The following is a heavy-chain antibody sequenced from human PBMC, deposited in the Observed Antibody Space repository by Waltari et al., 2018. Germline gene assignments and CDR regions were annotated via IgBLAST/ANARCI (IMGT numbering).Heavy chain of an antibody. V-gene: IGHV4-39*01. CDR3: ARSGYGDYFDY. J-gene: IGHJ4*02. D-gene: IGHD4-17*01. CDR1: GGAISSSSYY. CDR2: IYYSGST. Sequence: QLQLQESGPGLVKPSETLSLTCTVSGGAISSSSYYWGWIRQPPGKGLEWIGSIYYSGSTYYNPSLKSRVTISVDTSKNQFSLKLSSVTAADTAVYYCARSGYGDYFDYWGQGTLVTVSS.